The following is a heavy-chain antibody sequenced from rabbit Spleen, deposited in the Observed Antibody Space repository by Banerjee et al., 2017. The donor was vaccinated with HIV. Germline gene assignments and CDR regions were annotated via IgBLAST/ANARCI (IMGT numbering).Heavy chain of an antibody. Sequence: ELLVESGGGLVKPGSSLTLTCKASGLDFSSNYWICWVRQAPGKGLEWIACIDVVKSGTTYYATWAKGRFTISTTSSTTVTLQMTSLTAADTATYFCARGLTGVIGWNFRLWGQGTLVTVS. D-gene: IGHD1-1*01. V-gene: IGHV1S45*01. J-gene: IGHJ4*01. CDR3: ARGLTGVIGWNFRL. CDR2: IDVVKSGTT. CDR1: GLDFSSNYW.